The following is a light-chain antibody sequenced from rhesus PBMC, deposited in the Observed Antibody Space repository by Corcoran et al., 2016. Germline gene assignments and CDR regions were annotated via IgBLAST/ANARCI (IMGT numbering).Light chain of an antibody. V-gene: IGKV1-38*01. CDR3: QQRNSCPLT. J-gene: IGKJ4*01. CDR1: QGISSY. Sequence: DIQLTQSPSSLSASVGDRVNITCRASQGISSYLAGYQQKLGKASKLLSYDASSLQSRVPSRFSGIRSGTVFTLTISSLQPEAFAVYYCQQRNSCPLTFGGGTKVEIK. CDR2: DAS.